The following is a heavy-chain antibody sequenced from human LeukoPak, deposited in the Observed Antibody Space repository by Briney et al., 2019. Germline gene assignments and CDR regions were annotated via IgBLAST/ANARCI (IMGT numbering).Heavy chain of an antibody. Sequence: TGGSLRLSCAASGFTSNNYGMHWVRQAPGKGLEWVAAIWYDGSNKYYADSVKGRFTISRDNSKNTLYLQMNSLRGEDTAVYYCARGSSSYCSSTSCYMDVWGQGTTVIVSS. CDR2: IWYDGSNK. J-gene: IGHJ6*02. CDR1: GFTSNNYG. CDR3: ARGSSSYCSSTSCYMDV. V-gene: IGHV3-33*01. D-gene: IGHD2-2*01.